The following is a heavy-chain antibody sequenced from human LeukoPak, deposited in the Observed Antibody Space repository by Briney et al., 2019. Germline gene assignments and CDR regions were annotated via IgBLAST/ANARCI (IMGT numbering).Heavy chain of an antibody. V-gene: IGHV3-53*05. Sequence: GGSLRLSCAASGFTVSSNYMSWVRQAPGKGLEWVSVIYSGGSTYYADSVKGRFTISRDNSKNTLYLQMNSLRAEDTAVYYCAKDLAGYSSSWYSVDYWGQGTLVTVSS. D-gene: IGHD6-13*01. J-gene: IGHJ4*02. CDR2: IYSGGST. CDR3: AKDLAGYSSSWYSVDY. CDR1: GFTVSSNY.